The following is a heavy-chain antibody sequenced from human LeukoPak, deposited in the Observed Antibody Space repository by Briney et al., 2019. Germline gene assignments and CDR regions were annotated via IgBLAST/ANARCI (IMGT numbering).Heavy chain of an antibody. V-gene: IGHV3-9*01. CDR2: ISWNSGSI. D-gene: IGHD3-22*01. CDR3: AKDNYYDSSGSFDY. Sequence: GGSLRLSYAASGFTFSSYSMNWVRQAPGKGLEWVSGISWNSGSIGYADSVKGRFTISRDNAKNSLYLQMNSLRAEDTALYYCAKDNYYDSSGSFDYWDQGTLVTVSS. CDR1: GFTFSSYS. J-gene: IGHJ4*02.